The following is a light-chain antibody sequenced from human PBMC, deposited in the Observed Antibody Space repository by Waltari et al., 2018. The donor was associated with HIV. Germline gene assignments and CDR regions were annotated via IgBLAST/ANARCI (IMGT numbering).Light chain of an antibody. Sequence: QSVLTQQPSVSGAPGQWVTLSCTGGHSNIGTHEVHWYQQLPGTAPQLLIYNTNNRPSGVPDRFSGSKSGTSASLAITGLQAEDEADYYCQSSDSTLSGSVFGGGTKLTVL. J-gene: IGLJ2*01. CDR1: HSNIGTHE. CDR3: QSSDSTLSGSV. CDR2: NTN. V-gene: IGLV1-40*01.